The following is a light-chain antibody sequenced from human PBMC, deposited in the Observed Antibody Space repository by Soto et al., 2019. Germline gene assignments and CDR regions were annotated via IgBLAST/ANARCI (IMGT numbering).Light chain of an antibody. CDR3: QQYSTYSWT. J-gene: IGKJ1*01. CDR2: DAS. V-gene: IGKV1-5*01. CDR1: HTISSC. Sequence: DIQMTQSPSTLSGSVGDRVTITCRASHTISSCLAWYQQKPGKAPKLLMHDASSLESGVPSRFSGSASGTEFTLTISSLQPDDFATYFCQQYSTYSWTFGQGTKVDIK.